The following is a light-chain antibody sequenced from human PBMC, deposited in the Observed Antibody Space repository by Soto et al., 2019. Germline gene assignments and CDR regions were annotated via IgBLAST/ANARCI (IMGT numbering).Light chain of an antibody. V-gene: IGKV3-15*01. CDR1: QSVSSN. CDR2: GAS. CDR3: QQYNNWPHMYT. J-gene: IGKJ2*01. Sequence: EIVMTQSPATLSVSPGERATLSCRASQSVSSNLAWYQQKPGQAPRLLIYGASTRATGIPARFSGSGSGTEFTLTISSLLSEDFAVYYCQQYNNWPHMYTFGQGTKLEIK.